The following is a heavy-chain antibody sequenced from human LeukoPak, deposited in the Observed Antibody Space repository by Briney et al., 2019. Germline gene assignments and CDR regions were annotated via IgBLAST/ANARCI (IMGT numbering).Heavy chain of an antibody. D-gene: IGHD1-14*01. J-gene: IGHJ4*02. V-gene: IGHV3-43*02. CDR3: VKGRGPLGDNY. CDR1: GFTFDDSA. Sequence: PGGSLRLSCAASGFTFDDSAMHWFRQAPGTGLECVSAINARGDSKYHARSVRGRFTISRDNSKSSVYLQMDSLRTDDSALYHGVKGRGPLGDNYWGQGTLVTVSS. CDR2: INARGDSK.